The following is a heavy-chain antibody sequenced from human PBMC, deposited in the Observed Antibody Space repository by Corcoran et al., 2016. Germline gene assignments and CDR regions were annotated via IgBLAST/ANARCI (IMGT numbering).Heavy chain of an antibody. J-gene: IGHJ2*01. D-gene: IGHD1-26*01. CDR2: ISSRSSTI. V-gene: IGHV3-48*02. Sequence: EVQLVESGGGLVQPGGSLRLSCAASGFTFSSYSMNWVRQAPGKGLEWVSYISSRSSTIYYADSVKGRFTISRDNAKNSLYLQMNSLREEDTAVYYCARNSGSSCWYFDLWGRGTLVTVSS. CDR3: ARNSGSSCWYFDL. CDR1: GFTFSSYS.